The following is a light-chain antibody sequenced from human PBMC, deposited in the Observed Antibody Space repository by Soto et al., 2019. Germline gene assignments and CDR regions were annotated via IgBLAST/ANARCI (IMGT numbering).Light chain of an antibody. CDR2: VNSDGSH. CDR3: QTWGTGIHI. Sequence: QLVLTQSPSASASLGASVKLTCTLSSGHSSYAIAWHQQQPEKAPRYLMKVNSDGSHSKGDGIPDRFSGSSSGAERYLTISSLQSEDEADYYCQTWGTGIHILGGGTKLTVL. J-gene: IGLJ2*01. CDR1: SGHSSYA. V-gene: IGLV4-69*01.